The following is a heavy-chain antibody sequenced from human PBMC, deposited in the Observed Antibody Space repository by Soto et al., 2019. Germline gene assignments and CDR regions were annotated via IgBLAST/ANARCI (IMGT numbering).Heavy chain of an antibody. CDR3: VKARSTGDN. CDR1: GFTFSRYA. V-gene: IGHV3-23*01. Sequence: EVLLLESGGGLVQPGGSLRLSCAASGFTFSRYAMTWLRQAPGKGLEWVSAIDDSGGSTYYADSVRGRFTVSRDNSRKTFFLQMNSLREEDTAVYYCVKARSTGDNWGQGTLVTVSS. J-gene: IGHJ1*01. CDR2: IDDSGGST. D-gene: IGHD7-27*01.